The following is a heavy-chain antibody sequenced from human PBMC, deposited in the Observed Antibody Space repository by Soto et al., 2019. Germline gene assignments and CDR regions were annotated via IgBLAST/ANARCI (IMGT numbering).Heavy chain of an antibody. Sequence: PGESLKISCKGSGYSFTSYWISWVRQMPGKGLEWMGRIDPSDSSTSYSPSFQGHVSISSDKSISTAYLQWSSLKASDTAMYYCARIYDSSGYYPFDKWGQGTLVTV. CDR2: IDPSDSST. V-gene: IGHV5-10-1*01. CDR1: GYSFTSYW. J-gene: IGHJ4*02. D-gene: IGHD3-22*01. CDR3: ARIYDSSGYYPFDK.